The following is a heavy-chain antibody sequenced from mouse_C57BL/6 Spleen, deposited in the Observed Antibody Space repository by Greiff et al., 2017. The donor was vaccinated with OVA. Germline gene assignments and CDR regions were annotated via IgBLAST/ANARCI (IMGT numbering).Heavy chain of an antibody. Sequence: EVKLVESGGGLVKPGGSLKLSCAASGFTFSSYAMSWVRQTPEKRLEWVATISDGGSYNYYADNVKGRFTISRDNAKNNLYLQMSHLKSEDTAMYYCAREGPSSRPFAYWGQGTLVTVSA. CDR1: GFTFSSYA. V-gene: IGHV5-4*01. CDR2: ISDGGSYN. J-gene: IGHJ3*01. CDR3: AREGPSSRPFAY. D-gene: IGHD3-3*01.